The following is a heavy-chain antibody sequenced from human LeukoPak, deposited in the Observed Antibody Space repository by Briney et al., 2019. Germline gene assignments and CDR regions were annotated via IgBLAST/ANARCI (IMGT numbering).Heavy chain of an antibody. CDR1: GGSISSYY. V-gene: IGHV4-4*07. D-gene: IGHD4-17*01. J-gene: IGHJ5*02. CDR3: AREPLGYGANWFDP. Sequence: SETLSLTCTVSGGSISSYYWSWIRQPAGKGLEWIGRIYTSGSTNYNPSLKSRVTMSVDTSKNQFSLKLSSVTAADTAVYYCAREPLGYGANWFDPWGQGTLVTVSS. CDR2: IYTSGST.